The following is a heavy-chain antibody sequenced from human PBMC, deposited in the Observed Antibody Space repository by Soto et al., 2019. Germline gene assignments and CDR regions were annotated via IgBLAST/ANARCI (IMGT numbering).Heavy chain of an antibody. CDR1: GYTFTGYY. Sequence: ASVKVSCKASGYTFTGYYMHWVRQAPGQGLEWMGWINPNSGGTNYAQKFQGWVTMTRDTSISTVYMELSRLRSDDTAVYYCARGGYSYRSGMDVRGPGPTVTLS. D-gene: IGHD5-18*01. V-gene: IGHV1-2*04. CDR2: INPNSGGT. J-gene: IGHJ6*02. CDR3: ARGGYSYRSGMDV.